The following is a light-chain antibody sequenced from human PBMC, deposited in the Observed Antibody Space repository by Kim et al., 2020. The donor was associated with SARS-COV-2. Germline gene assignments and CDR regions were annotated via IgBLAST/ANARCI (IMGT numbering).Light chain of an antibody. V-gene: IGLV3-1*01. Sequence: SESPGQTASITCSRDKLGDKYAFSYKQKPAQTPVLVIYYDDKRPSDIPERFSGSTSGNTATLTISGTQTMDEASYVCQACDSSTAVFGGGTQLTVL. CDR3: QACDSSTAV. CDR1: KLGDKY. CDR2: YDD. J-gene: IGLJ2*01.